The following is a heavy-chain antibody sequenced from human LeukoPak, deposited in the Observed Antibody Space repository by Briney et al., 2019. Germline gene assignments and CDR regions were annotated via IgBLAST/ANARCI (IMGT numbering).Heavy chain of an antibody. V-gene: IGHV3-33*06. CDR2: IWYDGSNK. CDR1: GFTFSSYG. J-gene: IGHJ6*03. Sequence: PGRSLRLSCAASGFTFSSYGMPWVRQAPGKGLEWVAVIWYDGSNKYYADSVKGRFTISRDNSKNTLYLQMNSLRAEDTAVYYCAKGYYYMDVWGKGTTVTVSS. CDR3: AKGYYYMDV.